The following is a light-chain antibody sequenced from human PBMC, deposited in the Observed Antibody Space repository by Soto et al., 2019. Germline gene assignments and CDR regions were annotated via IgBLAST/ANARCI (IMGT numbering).Light chain of an antibody. CDR1: QRVSSRY. V-gene: IGKV3-20*01. Sequence: EIVLTQSPGTLSLSPGERATLSCRASQRVSSRYLTWYQQKPGQAPRLLIYGASSRATGIPDRFSGSGSGADFSLTIRRLEPEDFAVYYCQHHDATPTWTLDQGTKVDIK. CDR3: QHHDATPTWT. CDR2: GAS. J-gene: IGKJ1*01.